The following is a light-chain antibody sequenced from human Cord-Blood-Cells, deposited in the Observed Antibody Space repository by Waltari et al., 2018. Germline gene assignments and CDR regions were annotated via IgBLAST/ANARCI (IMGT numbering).Light chain of an antibody. J-gene: IGKJ1*01. Sequence: DIQMTQSPSTLSASVGDRVTITCRASQSISSWLAWYQQKPGKAPKRLIDDASSLESGVPSRFSGSGSGTEFTRTISSLQPDDFATYYCQQYNSYSWTFGQGTKVEIK. V-gene: IGKV1-5*01. CDR3: QQYNSYSWT. CDR2: DAS. CDR1: QSISSW.